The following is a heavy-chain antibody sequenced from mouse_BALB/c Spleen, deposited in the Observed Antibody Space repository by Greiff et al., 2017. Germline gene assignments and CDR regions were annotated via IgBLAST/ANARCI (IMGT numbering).Heavy chain of an antibody. Sequence: VQLQQPGAELVKPGASVKLSCKASGYTFTSYWMHWVKQRPGQGLEWIGEINPSNGRTNYNEKFKSKATLTVDKSSSTAYMQLSSLTSEDSAVYYCARWGNGGLDYAMDYWGQGTSVTVSS. CDR2: INPSNGRT. V-gene: IGHV1S81*02. J-gene: IGHJ4*01. D-gene: IGHD2-1*01. CDR3: ARWGNGGLDYAMDY. CDR1: GYTFTSYW.